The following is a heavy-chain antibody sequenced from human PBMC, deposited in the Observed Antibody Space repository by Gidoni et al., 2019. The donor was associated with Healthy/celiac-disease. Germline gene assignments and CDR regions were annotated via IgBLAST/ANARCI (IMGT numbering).Heavy chain of an antibody. CDR2: ISSSSSTI. J-gene: IGHJ6*02. D-gene: IGHD6-13*01. Sequence: EVQLVESGGGLVQPGGSLRLSCAASGLTFSSYSMNWVRQAPGKGLEWVSYISSSSSTIYYADSVKGRFTISRDNAKNSLYLQMNSLRDEDTAVYYCASLFQESSWYAYGMDVWGQGTTVTVSS. CDR1: GLTFSSYS. CDR3: ASLFQESSWYAYGMDV. V-gene: IGHV3-48*02.